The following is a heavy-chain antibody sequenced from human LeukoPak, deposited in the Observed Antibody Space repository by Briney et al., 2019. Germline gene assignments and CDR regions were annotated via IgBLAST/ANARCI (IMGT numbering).Heavy chain of an antibody. D-gene: IGHD2-2*01. J-gene: IGHJ4*02. V-gene: IGHV1-2*02. CDR1: GYTFSGYY. CDR3: ARDRTKYCSSTSCPLDY. Sequence: ASVKVSCKTSGYTFSGYYMHWVRQAPGQGLEWMGWINPNSGGANYAQKLQGRVTMTRDTSISTAYMELSRLRSDDTAVYYCARDRTKYCSSTSCPLDYWGQGSLVTASS. CDR2: INPNSGGA.